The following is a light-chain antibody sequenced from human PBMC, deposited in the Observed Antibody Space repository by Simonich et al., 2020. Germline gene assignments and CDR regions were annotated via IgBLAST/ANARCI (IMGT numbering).Light chain of an antibody. J-gene: IGLJ3*02. CDR2: DVS. CDR3: SSYTSSSTWV. V-gene: IGLV2-14*01. CDR1: SSDVGGYHY. Sequence: QSALTQPPSASGSPGQSVTISCTGTSSDVGGYHYVSWYQQHPGKAPKLMIYDVSKRPSGVSTRFSGSKSGNTASLTISGLQAEDEADYYCSSYTSSSTWVFGGGTKLTVL.